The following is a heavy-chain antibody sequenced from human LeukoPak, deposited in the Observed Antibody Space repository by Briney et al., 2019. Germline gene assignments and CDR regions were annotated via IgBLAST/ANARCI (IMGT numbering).Heavy chain of an antibody. CDR2: IASDGNDQ. D-gene: IGHD3-9*01. V-gene: IGHV3-30-3*01. Sequence: PGRSLRLSCAASGFTFNRYAIHWVRQAPGKGLEWVTVIASDGNDQHYADSVKGRFTISRDNSKNTVFLQMNSLRIEDTAVYYCARDFDQGGADYYLAYWGQGTLVTVSS. J-gene: IGHJ4*02. CDR1: GFTFNRYA. CDR3: ARDFDQGGADYYLAY.